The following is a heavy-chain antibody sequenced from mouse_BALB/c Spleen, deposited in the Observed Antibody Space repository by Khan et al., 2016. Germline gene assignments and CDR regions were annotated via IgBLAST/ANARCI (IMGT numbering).Heavy chain of an antibody. V-gene: IGHV5-6*01. CDR3: ARQVITTATFGY. Sequence: EVELVESGGDLVKPGGSLKLSCAASEFTFSSYGMSWVRQTPDKRLEWVATISSGGSYTYYPDSVKGRFTISRDNAKNTLYLQMTSLKSEDTAMYYCARQVITTATFGYWGQGTLVTVSA. J-gene: IGHJ3*01. CDR1: EFTFSSYG. D-gene: IGHD1-2*01. CDR2: ISSGGSYT.